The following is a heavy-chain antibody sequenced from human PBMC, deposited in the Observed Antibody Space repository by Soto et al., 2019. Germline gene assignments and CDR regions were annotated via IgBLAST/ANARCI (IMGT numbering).Heavy chain of an antibody. CDR2: IGTAGDT. CDR1: GFTFSGFD. D-gene: IGHD6-13*01. J-gene: IGHJ4*02. V-gene: IGHV3-13*01. Sequence: GGSLRLSCEASGFTFSGFDMHWVRQPTGKGLEWVSSIGTAGDTYYAVSVKGRFTISRDNAKNSLSLQMNSLRAGDMAVYFCAKSQEIGTHFFDSWGQGTKVTVSS. CDR3: AKSQEIGTHFFDS.